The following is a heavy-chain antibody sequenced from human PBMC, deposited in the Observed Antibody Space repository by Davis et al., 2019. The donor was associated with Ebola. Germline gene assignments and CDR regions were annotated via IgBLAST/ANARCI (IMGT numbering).Heavy chain of an antibody. V-gene: IGHV5-51*01. J-gene: IGHJ6*03. Sequence: KVSCKGSGYNFNNYWIGWVRQMPGKGLEWMGIIYPGDSDTRYSPSFQGQVTISADKSISTAYLQWSSLKASDTAMYYCARSAYGAYYYYMDVWGKGTTVTVSS. CDR2: IYPGDSDT. CDR1: GYNFNNYW. D-gene: IGHD4-17*01. CDR3: ARSAYGAYYYYMDV.